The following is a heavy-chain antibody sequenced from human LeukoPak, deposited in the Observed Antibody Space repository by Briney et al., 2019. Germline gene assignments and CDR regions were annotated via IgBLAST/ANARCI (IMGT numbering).Heavy chain of an antibody. J-gene: IGHJ4*02. CDR2: IKQDGSEK. Sequence: GGSLRLSCAASGFTFSSYWMSWVRQAPGKGLEWVANIKQDGSEKYYVDSVKGRFTISRDNAKNSLYLQMNSLRAEDTAVYYCARGLDIYSSSWYLYGVRTPLFDYWGQGTLVTVSS. V-gene: IGHV3-7*01. CDR3: ARGLDIYSSSWYLYGVRTPLFDY. D-gene: IGHD6-13*01. CDR1: GFTFSSYW.